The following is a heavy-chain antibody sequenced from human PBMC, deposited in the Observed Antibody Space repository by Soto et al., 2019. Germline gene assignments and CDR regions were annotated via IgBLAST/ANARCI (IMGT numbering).Heavy chain of an antibody. CDR3: AKGDWFDP. J-gene: IGHJ5*02. CDR2: ISYDGSSK. V-gene: IGHV3-30*18. Sequence: LRLSCAASGFTFSSYGMHWVRQAPGKGLEWVAVISYDGSSKYYADSVKGRFTISRDNSKNTLYLQMNSLRAEDTAVYYCAKGDWFDPWGQGTLVTVSS. CDR1: GFTFSSYG.